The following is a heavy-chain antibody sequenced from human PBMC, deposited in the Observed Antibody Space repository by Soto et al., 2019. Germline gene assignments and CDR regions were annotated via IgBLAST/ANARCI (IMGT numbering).Heavy chain of an antibody. J-gene: IGHJ3*02. D-gene: IGHD5-12*01. Sequence: EVQLLESGGGLVQPGGSLRLSCAASGFTFSSYAMSWVRQAPGKGLEWVSAISGSGGSTYYADSVKGRFTISRDNSKNTLYLQMNSLRAEDTAVYYCETDPPELYSGYDDDAFDIWGQGTMVTVSS. CDR3: ETDPPELYSGYDDDAFDI. V-gene: IGHV3-23*01. CDR1: GFTFSSYA. CDR2: ISGSGGST.